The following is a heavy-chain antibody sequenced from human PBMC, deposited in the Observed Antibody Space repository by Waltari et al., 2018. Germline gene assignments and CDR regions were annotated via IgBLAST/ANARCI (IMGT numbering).Heavy chain of an antibody. CDR2: IRHTGDT. V-gene: IGHV4-59*08. CDR1: GVSVSGSF. Sequence: QVQLQESGPGLVKSSETLSLTCTVSGVSVSGSFWNVIRQAPGKGPEWMGYIRHTGDTKQNPSLKSRVTMSVDTSRNDFSLRLSSVTAADTAVYYCALWESGWRAFRFWGQGTLGTVSS. D-gene: IGHD6-19*01. J-gene: IGHJ4*03. CDR3: ALWESGWRAFRF.